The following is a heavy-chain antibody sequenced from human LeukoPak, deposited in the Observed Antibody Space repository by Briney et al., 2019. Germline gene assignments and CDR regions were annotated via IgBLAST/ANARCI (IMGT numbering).Heavy chain of an antibody. CDR1: GFTFSNYA. D-gene: IGHD2-8*01. CDR3: AKQPYCTNGVCYVRYYFDY. J-gene: IGHJ4*02. CDR2: ISGSGGST. Sequence: GGPLRLSCTASGFTFSNYAMSWVRQAPGKGLEWVSAISGSGGSTYYADSVKGRFTISRDNSKNTLYLQMNSLRAEDTAVYYCAKQPYCTNGVCYVRYYFDYWGQGTPVTVSS. V-gene: IGHV3-23*01.